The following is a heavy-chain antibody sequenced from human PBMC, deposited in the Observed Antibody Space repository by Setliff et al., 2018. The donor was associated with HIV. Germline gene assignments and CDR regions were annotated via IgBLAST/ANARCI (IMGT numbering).Heavy chain of an antibody. Sequence: ASVKVSCKASGYTFNNYYMHWVRQAPGQGLEWMGIIYPSDGSTNYAQKFQGRVTMTRDTSTSTVYMELSSLRSEDTAVYYCARGGPVLLWFGELYNYYYYMDVWGKGTTVTVSS. CDR1: GYTFNNYY. CDR3: ARGGPVLLWFGELYNYYYYMDV. D-gene: IGHD3-10*01. V-gene: IGHV1-46*02. CDR2: IYPSDGST. J-gene: IGHJ6*03.